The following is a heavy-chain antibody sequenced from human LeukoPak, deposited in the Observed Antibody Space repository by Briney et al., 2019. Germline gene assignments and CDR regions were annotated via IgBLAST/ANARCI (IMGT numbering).Heavy chain of an antibody. Sequence: PGGSLRLSCAASGFIFSTYSMNWVRQAPGRGLEWVSSISSSRSFIYYADSVQGRFTISRDNAKNSLYLQMNNLRAEDTAVYYYARVTGGFYSHFDYWGQGTLVTVSS. D-gene: IGHD3-22*01. CDR2: ISSSRSFI. J-gene: IGHJ4*02. CDR3: ARVTGGFYSHFDY. V-gene: IGHV3-21*01. CDR1: GFIFSTYS.